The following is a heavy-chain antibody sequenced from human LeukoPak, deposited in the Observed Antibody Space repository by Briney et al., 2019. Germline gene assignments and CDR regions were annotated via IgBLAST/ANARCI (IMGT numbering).Heavy chain of an antibody. Sequence: GGSLRLSCAASGFTFSSYWMSWVRQAPGKGLEWVANIKQDGSEKYYVDSVKGRFTISRDNAKNSLYLQMNSLRAEDTAVYYCARAMIVVVTRAFDIWGQGTMVTVSS. D-gene: IGHD3-22*01. V-gene: IGHV3-7*01. CDR3: ARAMIVVVTRAFDI. CDR1: GFTFSSYW. CDR2: IKQDGSEK. J-gene: IGHJ3*02.